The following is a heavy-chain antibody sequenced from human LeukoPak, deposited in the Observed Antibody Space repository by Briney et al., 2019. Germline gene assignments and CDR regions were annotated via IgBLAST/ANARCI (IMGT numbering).Heavy chain of an antibody. Sequence: GGSLRLSCAASGCTFSSYWMSWVRQAPGKGLEWVANIKQDGSEKYYVDSVKGRFTISRDNAKNSLYLQMNSLTAEDTAVYYCAKDLSSSGRSYYFDYWGQGTLVSVSS. CDR2: IKQDGSEK. D-gene: IGHD6-13*01. V-gene: IGHV3-7*01. CDR3: AKDLSSSGRSYYFDY. CDR1: GCTFSSYW. J-gene: IGHJ4*02.